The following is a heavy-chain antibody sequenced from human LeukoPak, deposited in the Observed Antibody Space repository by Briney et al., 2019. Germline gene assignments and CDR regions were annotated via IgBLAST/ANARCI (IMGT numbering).Heavy chain of an antibody. D-gene: IGHD1-26*01. CDR1: GFTFSSYS. V-gene: IGHV3-48*04. CDR3: ARDRGGSYSAIDY. J-gene: IGHJ4*02. Sequence: GGSLRLSCAASGFTFSSYSMNWVRQAPWKGLEWVSFISSSSSTIYYADSVKGRFTISRDNAKNSLYLEMNSLRAEDTAVYYCARDRGGSYSAIDYWGQGTLVTVSS. CDR2: ISSSSSTI.